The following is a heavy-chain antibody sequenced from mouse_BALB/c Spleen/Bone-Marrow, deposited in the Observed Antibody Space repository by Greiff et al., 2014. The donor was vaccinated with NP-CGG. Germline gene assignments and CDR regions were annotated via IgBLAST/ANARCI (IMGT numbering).Heavy chain of an antibody. CDR1: GYAFSSYW. V-gene: IGHV1-80*01. D-gene: IGHD1-2*01. CDR2: IYPGDGDT. CDR3: ARSQGGCWYFNV. J-gene: IGHJ1*01. Sequence: VKLMESGAELVRPGSSVKISCKASGYAFSSYWMNWVKQRPGQGLEWIGQIYPGDGDTNYNGKFKGKATLTADKSSSTAYMQLSSLTSEDSAVYFCARSQGGCWYFNVWGAGTTVTVSS.